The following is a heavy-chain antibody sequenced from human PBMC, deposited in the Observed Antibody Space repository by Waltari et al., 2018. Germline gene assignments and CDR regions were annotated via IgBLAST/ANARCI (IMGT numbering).Heavy chain of an antibody. Sequence: EVRLVESGGGLVQPGGSLSISCAASGFILNNAWLTWVRQAPGKGLEWVGRIRSKTDGGTTDYAAPGKGRFLISRDDSKNTLYLQMKRLKTDDTAVYYCTTDWSRVRCSATSCYNDYWGQGTLVTVSS. CDR2: IRSKTDGGTT. D-gene: IGHD2-2*02. V-gene: IGHV3-15*01. CDR3: TTDWSRVRCSATSCYNDY. CDR1: GFILNNAW. J-gene: IGHJ4*02.